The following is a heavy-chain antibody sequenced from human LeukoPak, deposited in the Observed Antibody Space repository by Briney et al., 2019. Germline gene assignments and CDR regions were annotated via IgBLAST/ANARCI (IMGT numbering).Heavy chain of an antibody. Sequence: GGSLRLSCAASGFTFNSYAMSWVRQAPGKGLEWVSTISGSGGSTYYADSVKGRFTISRDNSKNTLYLQMNSLRAEDTAVYYCAKDIPSYSSGWTLGYWGQGTLVTVSS. D-gene: IGHD6-19*01. CDR3: AKDIPSYSSGWTLGY. J-gene: IGHJ4*02. V-gene: IGHV3-23*01. CDR2: ISGSGGST. CDR1: GFTFNSYA.